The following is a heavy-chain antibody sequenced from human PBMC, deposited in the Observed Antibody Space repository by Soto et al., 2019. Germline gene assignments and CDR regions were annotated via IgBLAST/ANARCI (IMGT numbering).Heavy chain of an antibody. CDR2: ISYDGSNK. CDR1: GFTVSSYA. J-gene: IGHJ4*02. CDR3: ATDHGLTMVRGVIGY. Sequence: GASLRLSCAASGFTVSSYAMHWVLQAPGKGLEWVGVISYDGSNKYYADSVKGRFTISRDNSNNTLYLQMNSLRAEDTAVYYCATDHGLTMVRGVIGYWGQGTLVTVSS. V-gene: IGHV3-30-3*01. D-gene: IGHD3-10*01.